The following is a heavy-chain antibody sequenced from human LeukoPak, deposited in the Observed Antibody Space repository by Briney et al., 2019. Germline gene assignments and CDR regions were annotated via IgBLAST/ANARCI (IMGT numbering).Heavy chain of an antibody. V-gene: IGHV1-69*13. CDR3: ASHNYGSGSYYSNWFDP. Sequence: ASVKVSCKASGGTLSSYAISWVRQAPGQGLEWMGGIIPIFGTANYAQKFQGRVTITADESTSTAYMELSSLRSEDTAVYYCASHNYGSGSYYSNWFDPWGQGTLVTVSS. J-gene: IGHJ5*02. CDR1: GGTLSSYA. D-gene: IGHD3-10*01. CDR2: IIPIFGTA.